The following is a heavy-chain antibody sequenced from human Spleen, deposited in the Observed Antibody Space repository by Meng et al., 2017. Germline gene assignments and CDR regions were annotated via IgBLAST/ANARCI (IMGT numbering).Heavy chain of an antibody. CDR3: ARDAGGVYDFWSGYEYQYYFDY. CDR1: GFTFSSYS. CDR2: ISSSSSYI. D-gene: IGHD3-3*01. V-gene: IGHV3-21*01. Sequence: GESLKISCAASGFTFSSYSMNWVRQAPGKGLEWVSSISSSSSYIYYADSVKGRFTISRDNAKNSLYLQMNSLRAEDTAVYYCARDAGGVYDFWSGYEYQYYFDYWGQGTLVTVSS. J-gene: IGHJ4*02.